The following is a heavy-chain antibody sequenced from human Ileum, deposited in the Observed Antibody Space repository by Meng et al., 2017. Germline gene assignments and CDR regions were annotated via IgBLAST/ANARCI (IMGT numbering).Heavy chain of an antibody. CDR1: GGSVSISNW. D-gene: IGHD2-15*01. Sequence: QVQLQESGPGLVKPSRTLPLTCAVPGGSVSISNWWTWVRQPPGKGLEWIGEIYHTGGTNYNPSLKRRVTISVDKSKNQFSLEVTSVTAADTAVYYCARVRCASVSCYGDSYFDYWGQGILVTVSS. CDR3: ARVRCASVSCYGDSYFDY. V-gene: IGHV4-4*02. CDR2: IYHTGGT. J-gene: IGHJ4*02.